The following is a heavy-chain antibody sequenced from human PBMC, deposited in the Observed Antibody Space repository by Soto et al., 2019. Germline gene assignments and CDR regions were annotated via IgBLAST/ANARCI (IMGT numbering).Heavy chain of an antibody. V-gene: IGHV1-69*13. Sequence: GGSVKVCSKASGGTFSSYAISLVRQAPGQGLEWMGGIIPIFGTSNYAQKFQGRVTITADESTSTAYMELSSLRSEDTAVYYCARRNYNWNSLGAWFDYWGQGTLVTVSS. CDR1: GGTFSSYA. CDR2: IIPIFGTS. CDR3: ARRNYNWNSLGAWFDY. D-gene: IGHD1-7*01. J-gene: IGHJ4*02.